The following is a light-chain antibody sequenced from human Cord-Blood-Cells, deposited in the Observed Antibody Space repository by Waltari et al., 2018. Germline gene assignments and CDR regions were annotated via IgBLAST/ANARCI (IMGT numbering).Light chain of an antibody. CDR2: EGS. J-gene: IGLJ2*01. CDR3: CSYAGSSTVV. CDR1: SSDVGSYNL. Sequence: QSALTQPASVSGSPGQSITISCTGTSSDVGSYNLVSWYQQHPVKAPRLMIYEGSKRPLGVSNRFSGSKSVNTASLTISGLQAEDEADYYCCSYAGSSTVVFGGGTKLTVL. V-gene: IGLV2-23*01.